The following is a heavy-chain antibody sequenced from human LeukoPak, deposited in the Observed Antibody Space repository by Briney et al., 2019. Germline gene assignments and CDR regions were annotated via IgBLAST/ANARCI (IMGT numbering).Heavy chain of an antibody. D-gene: IGHD3-10*01. CDR2: IYYSGST. CDR3: AILSEPRPDYYYYMDV. CDR1: GGSISSSSYY. J-gene: IGHJ6*03. Sequence: SETLSLTCTVSGGSISSSSYYWGWIRQPPGKGLEWIGSIYYSGSTYYNPSLKSRVTISVDTSKNQFSLKLSSVTAADTAVYYCAILSEPRPDYYYYMDVWGKGTTATVSS. V-gene: IGHV4-39*01.